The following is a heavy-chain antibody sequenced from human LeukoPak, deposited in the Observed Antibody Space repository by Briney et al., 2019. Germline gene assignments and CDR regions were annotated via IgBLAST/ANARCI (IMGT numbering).Heavy chain of an antibody. J-gene: IGHJ3*02. D-gene: IGHD2-2*01. Sequence: SETLSLTCTVSGYSISSGYYWGWIRQPAGKGLEWIGRIYTSGATNYNPSLKSRITISVDTSKNQFSLRLSSVTAADTAVYYCSRFTGYCSGISCYPNAFDIWGQGTTVTVSS. CDR2: IYTSGAT. V-gene: IGHV4-61*02. CDR1: GYSISSGYY. CDR3: SRFTGYCSGISCYPNAFDI.